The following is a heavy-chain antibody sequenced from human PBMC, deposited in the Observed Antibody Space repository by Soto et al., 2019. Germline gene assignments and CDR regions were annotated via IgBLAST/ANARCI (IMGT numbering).Heavy chain of an antibody. D-gene: IGHD1-26*01. V-gene: IGHV3-11*01. CDR1: GFIFSDYY. CDR2: ISGGGDVT. CDR3: SRDPRLVDY. J-gene: IGHJ4*02. Sequence: QVQLVESGGALVKPGGSLRLSCAASGFIFSDYYMTWIRQARGKGPEWISYISGGGDVTAYAHSVKGRFTISRDNTKRSLYLQMNSLTVEDMAVYYCSRDPRLVDYWGQGTLVTVAS.